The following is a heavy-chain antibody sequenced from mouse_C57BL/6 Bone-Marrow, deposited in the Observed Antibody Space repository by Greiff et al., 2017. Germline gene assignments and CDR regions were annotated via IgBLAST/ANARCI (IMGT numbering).Heavy chain of an antibody. V-gene: IGHV5-6*01. CDR3: ARRPYYYGSSYGWFAY. J-gene: IGHJ3*01. CDR2: ISSGGSYT. CDR1: GFTFSSYG. Sequence: EVQGVESGGDLVKPGGSLKLSCAASGFTFSSYGMSWVRQTPDKRLEWVATISSGGSYTYYPDSVTGRFTISRDNAKHTLYLQMSSLKSEDTAMYYCARRPYYYGSSYGWFAYWGQGTLVTFSA. D-gene: IGHD1-1*01.